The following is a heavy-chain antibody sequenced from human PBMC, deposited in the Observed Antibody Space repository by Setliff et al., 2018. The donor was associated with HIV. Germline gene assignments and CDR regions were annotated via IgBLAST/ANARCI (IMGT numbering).Heavy chain of an antibody. J-gene: IGHJ6*03. CDR1: GGSFNGYS. D-gene: IGHD3-10*01. V-gene: IGHV4-34*01. Sequence: SETLSLTCAVYGGSFNGYSWTWIRQPPGKGLEWIGSIYYSGSTNYNPSLKSRVTISLDTSKNQFSLRLSSVTAADTAVYYCARGRDYYGSGSYFNGRANSYYFMDVWGKGTTVTSP. CDR2: IYYSGST. CDR3: ARGRDYYGSGSYFNGRANSYYFMDV.